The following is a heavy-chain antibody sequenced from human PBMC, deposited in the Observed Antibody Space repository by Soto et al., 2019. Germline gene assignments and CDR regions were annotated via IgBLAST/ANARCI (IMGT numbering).Heavy chain of an antibody. D-gene: IGHD3-10*01. CDR3: ARDIDFAY. CDR1: GDSVSSNSAG. CDR2: TYYRSEWFN. J-gene: IGHJ4*01. Sequence: SQTLSLTCVISGDSVSSNSAGWSWIRQSPSRGLEWLGRTYYRSEWFNEYAVSVKSRITINPDTSRNQISLQLNSVTPEDTAIYYCARDIDFAYWGRGTQVTVSS. V-gene: IGHV6-1*01.